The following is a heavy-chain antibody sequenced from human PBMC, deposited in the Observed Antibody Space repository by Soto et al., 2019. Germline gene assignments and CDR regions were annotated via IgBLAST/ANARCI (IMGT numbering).Heavy chain of an antibody. Sequence: QITLKESGPTLVQSTQTLTLTCTFSGFSLSTHGVGVGWIRQPLGKAQEWLELIYWDDDKRYSPSLKSRLTITQDTPKNQMVLTMTSMDPVDSATYYSAHRLVAFSSNYNGGVFDLWGQGTVFTVSS. V-gene: IGHV2-5*02. J-gene: IGHJ3*01. D-gene: IGHD4-4*01. CDR1: GFSLSTHGVG. CDR3: AHRLVAFSSNYNGGVFDL. CDR2: IYWDDDK.